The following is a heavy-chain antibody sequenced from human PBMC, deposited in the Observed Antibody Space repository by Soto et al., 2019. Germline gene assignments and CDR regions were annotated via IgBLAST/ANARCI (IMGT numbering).Heavy chain of an antibody. Sequence: QVQLVQSGAEVKKPGSSAKVSCKASGGTFNTFAFTWVRQAPGQGFEWMGGVIPLFNTPDYAQKFPGRVTITADESTSTVYLELSGLSSDDTAVYFCGLASKWELLGYFYGMDVWGQGTTVIVSS. CDR1: GGTFNTFA. D-gene: IGHD1-26*01. CDR2: VIPLFNTP. CDR3: GLASKWELLGYFYGMDV. V-gene: IGHV1-69*01. J-gene: IGHJ6*02.